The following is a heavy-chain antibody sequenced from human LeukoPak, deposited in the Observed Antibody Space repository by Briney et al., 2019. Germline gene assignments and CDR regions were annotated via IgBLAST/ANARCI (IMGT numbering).Heavy chain of an antibody. J-gene: IGHJ4*02. CDR2: ITPIFGTA. Sequence: SSVKVSCKASGGTFSSYAISWVRQAPGQGLEWMGGITPIFGTANYAQEFQGRVTITADESTSTAYMELSSLRSEDTAVYYCARESGYDILTGYLDYWGQGTLVTVFS. V-gene: IGHV1-69*01. CDR1: GGTFSSYA. D-gene: IGHD3-9*01. CDR3: ARESGYDILTGYLDY.